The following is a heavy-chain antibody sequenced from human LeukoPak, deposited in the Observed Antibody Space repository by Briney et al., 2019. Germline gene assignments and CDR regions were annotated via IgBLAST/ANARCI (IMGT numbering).Heavy chain of an antibody. J-gene: IGHJ5*02. CDR1: GYTFTSYD. D-gene: IGHD3-22*01. CDR2: MNPNSGNT. CDR3: ARGLLHYDSSGYYSTNWFDP. V-gene: IGHV1-8*03. Sequence: ASVTVSCKASGYTFTSYDINWVRQAPGQGLEWMGWMNPNSGNTGYAQKFQGRVTITRNTSISTAYMELSSLRSEDTAVYYCARGLLHYDSSGYYSTNWFDPWGQGTLVTVSS.